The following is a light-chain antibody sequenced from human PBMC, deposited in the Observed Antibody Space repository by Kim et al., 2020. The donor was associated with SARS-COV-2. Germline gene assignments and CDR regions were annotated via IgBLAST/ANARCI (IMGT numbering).Light chain of an antibody. CDR2: GAS. CDR1: QSIISTY. V-gene: IGKV3-20*01. J-gene: IGKJ4*01. Sequence: STGEGATLSCRARQSIISTYLAWFQQKPGQAPRLLMYGASYRATDIPDRFSGSASGTVFTLTISRLEPEDSAVYYCHYYGTSFLTFGGGTKVDIK. CDR3: HYYGTSFLT.